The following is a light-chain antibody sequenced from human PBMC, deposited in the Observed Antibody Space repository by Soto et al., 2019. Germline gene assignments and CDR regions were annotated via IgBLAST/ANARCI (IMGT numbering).Light chain of an antibody. CDR1: SSDVGGYNY. J-gene: IGLJ1*01. Sequence: QSVLTQPASVSGSPGQSITISCTGTSSDVGGYNYVSWYQQHPGKAPKLMIYEVSNRPSGVSNRFSGSKPGNTASLTISGLQAEDEADYYCSSYRSSSNVFGSGTKVTVL. CDR3: SSYRSSSNV. V-gene: IGLV2-14*01. CDR2: EVS.